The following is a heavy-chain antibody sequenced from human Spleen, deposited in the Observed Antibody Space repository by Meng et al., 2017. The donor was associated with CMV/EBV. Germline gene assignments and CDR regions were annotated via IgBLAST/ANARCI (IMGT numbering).Heavy chain of an antibody. CDR3: AKQLTGAAAWWFDP. Sequence: GESLKISCAASGLTFSAYWMSWVRQNPGRGLEWVANIKQDGSEKYYVDSVKGRFTIFRDNAKNSVYLQMISLRAEDTAIYYCAKQLTGAAAWWFDPWGQGTLVTVSS. V-gene: IGHV3-7*01. CDR1: GLTFSAYW. D-gene: IGHD6-13*01. J-gene: IGHJ5*02. CDR2: IKQDGSEK.